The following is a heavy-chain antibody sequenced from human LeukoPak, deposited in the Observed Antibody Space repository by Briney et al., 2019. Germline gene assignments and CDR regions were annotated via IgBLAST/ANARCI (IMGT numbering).Heavy chain of an antibody. D-gene: IGHD1-26*01. CDR1: GFTFSSYG. Sequence: PGGSLRLSCAASGFTFSSYGMHWVRQAPGKGLEWVAVISYDGSNKYYADSVKGRFTISRDNSKNTLYLQMNSLRAEDTAVYYCASGPAGAAGYWGQGTLVTVSS. CDR3: ASGPAGAAGY. V-gene: IGHV3-30*03. CDR2: ISYDGSNK. J-gene: IGHJ4*02.